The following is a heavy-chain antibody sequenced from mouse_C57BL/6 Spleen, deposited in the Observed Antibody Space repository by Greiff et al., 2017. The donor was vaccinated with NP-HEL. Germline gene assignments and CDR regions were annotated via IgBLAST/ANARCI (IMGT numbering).Heavy chain of an antibody. Sequence: EVQLQQSGPELVKPGASVKISCKASGYTFTDYYMNWVKQSHGKSLEWIGDINPNNGGTSYNQKFKGKATLTVDKSSSTAYMERRSLTSEDSAVYYCARRPYGSSPWFAYWGQRTLVTVSA. J-gene: IGHJ3*01. CDR1: GYTFTDYY. V-gene: IGHV1-26*01. CDR2: INPNNGGT. CDR3: ARRPYGSSPWFAY. D-gene: IGHD1-1*01.